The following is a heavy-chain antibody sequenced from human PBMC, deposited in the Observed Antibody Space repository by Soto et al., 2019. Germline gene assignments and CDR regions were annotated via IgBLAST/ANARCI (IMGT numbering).Heavy chain of an antibody. CDR3: ARDRLGSGSYLAFDP. D-gene: IGHD3-10*01. CDR1: GDSISGYY. CDR2: VTDSGST. J-gene: IGHJ5*02. V-gene: IGHV4-59*01. Sequence: SETLSLTCTVSGDSISGYYWSWIRQPPGKGLEWIGYVTDSGSTNYNPSLKSRVTISVDTSKIQFSLKLSSVTAADTAVYYCARDRLGSGSYLAFDPWGQGTLVTVSS.